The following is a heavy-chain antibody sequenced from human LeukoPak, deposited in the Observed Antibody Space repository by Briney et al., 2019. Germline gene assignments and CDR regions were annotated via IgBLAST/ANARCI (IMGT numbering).Heavy chain of an antibody. D-gene: IGHD3-22*01. CDR3: ARVPLYYYDSSGYYYGLVGAFDI. V-gene: IGHV1-2*02. CDR2: INPNSGGT. J-gene: IGHJ3*02. CDR1: GYTFTGYY. Sequence: ASVKVSCKASGYTFTGYYMHWVRQAPGQGLEWMGWINPNSGGTNYAQKFQGRVTMTRDTSISTAYMELSRLRSHDTAVYYCARVPLYYYDSSGYYYGLVGAFDIWGQGTMVTVSS.